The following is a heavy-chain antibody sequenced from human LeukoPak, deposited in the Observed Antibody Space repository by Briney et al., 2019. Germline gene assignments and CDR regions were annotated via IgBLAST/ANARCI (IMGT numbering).Heavy chain of an antibody. CDR2: INPNSGGT. CDR3: ARDHGPSYYDILTGYYLPPYYYMDV. Sequence: ASVKVSCKASGYTFTGYYMHWVRQAPGQGLEWMGWINPNSGGTNYAQKFQGRVAITRDTYISTAYIELSRLRYYDTAVYYCARDHGPSYYDILTGYYLPPYYYMDVWGKGTTVTISS. D-gene: IGHD3-9*01. J-gene: IGHJ6*03. V-gene: IGHV1-2*02. CDR1: GYTFTGYY.